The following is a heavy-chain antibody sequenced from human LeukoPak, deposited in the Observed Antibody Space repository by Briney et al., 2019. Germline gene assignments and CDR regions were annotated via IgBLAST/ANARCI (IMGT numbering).Heavy chain of an antibody. J-gene: IGHJ4*02. CDR1: GGFSRISGFY. CDR3: AKFISVWGPCDN. CDR2: IYESGCA. D-gene: IGHD7-27*01. V-gene: IGHV4-39*07. Sequence: SETLSLTCSASGGFSRISGFYWGWIRQSPGEGLEWIGGIYESGCAAYNASLKGRVTMSVDKSKNQFYLTLTCVTVEDTAVYYCAKFISVWGPCDNWGKETRDPV.